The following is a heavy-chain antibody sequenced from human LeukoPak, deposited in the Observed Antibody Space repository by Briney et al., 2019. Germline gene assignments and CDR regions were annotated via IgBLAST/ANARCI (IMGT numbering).Heavy chain of an antibody. CDR1: GFTFNYYG. Sequence: GGSLRLSCAAPGFTFNYYGMTWVRQAPGKGLEWVSGISGSGGSTYYADSVKGRFSISRDNSKNTLYLQMNSLRAENTAVYFCAKVSMDIVVIPSGRFDYWGQGTLVTVSS. CDR3: AKVSMDIVVIPSGRFDY. CDR2: ISGSGGST. V-gene: IGHV3-23*01. D-gene: IGHD2-2*03. J-gene: IGHJ4*02.